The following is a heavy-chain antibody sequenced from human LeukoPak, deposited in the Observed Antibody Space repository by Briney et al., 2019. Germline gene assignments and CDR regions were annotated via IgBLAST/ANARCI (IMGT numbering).Heavy chain of an antibody. D-gene: IGHD1-7*01. CDR1: GFTFSSYA. CDR2: ISYDGSNK. V-gene: IGHV3-30-3*01. CDR3: ARDRDWNYGRQYFDY. J-gene: IGHJ4*02. Sequence: PGRSLRLSCAASGFTFSSYAMHWVRQAPGKGLEWVAVISYDGSNKYYADSVKGRFTISRDNSKNTLYLQMNSLRAEDTAVYYCARDRDWNYGRQYFDYWGQGTLVTVSS.